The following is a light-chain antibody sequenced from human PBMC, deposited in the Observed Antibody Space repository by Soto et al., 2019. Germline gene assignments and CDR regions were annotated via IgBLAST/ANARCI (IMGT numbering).Light chain of an antibody. J-gene: IGKJ4*01. CDR1: QNIKCW. CDR3: QQLNSSPLT. V-gene: IGKV1-12*01. Sequence: IEMTKSPSSVPASLGDRVTITCRAGQNIKCWLAWYQQKPGKAPQLLISGTSTLQTGVPSRFSGSGSGTDVTLTISSLQPEDVATDYCQQLNSSPLTFGGGTKVDIK. CDR2: GTS.